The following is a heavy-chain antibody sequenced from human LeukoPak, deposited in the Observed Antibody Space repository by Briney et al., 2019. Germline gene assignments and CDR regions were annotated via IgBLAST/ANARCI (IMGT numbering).Heavy chain of an antibody. Sequence: VASVKVSCKASGYTFTGYYMHWVRQAPGQGLEWMGWINPNSGGTNYAQKFQGRVTTTRDTSISTAYMELSRLRSDDTAVYYCARVGSSKVDAFDIWGQGTMVTVSS. CDR1: GYTFTGYY. J-gene: IGHJ3*02. CDR3: ARVGSSKVDAFDI. V-gene: IGHV1-2*02. D-gene: IGHD1-26*01. CDR2: INPNSGGT.